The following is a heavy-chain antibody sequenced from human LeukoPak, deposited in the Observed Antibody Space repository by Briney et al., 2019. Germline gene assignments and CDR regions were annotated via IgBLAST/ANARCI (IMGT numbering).Heavy chain of an antibody. J-gene: IGHJ4*02. CDR3: AREVVGWSGSYYPQYRFDY. D-gene: IGHD1-26*01. V-gene: IGHV4-4*07. CDR1: GGSISSYY. Sequence: SETLSLTCTVSGGSISSYYWSWTRQPAGKGLEWIGRIYTSGSTNYNPSLKSRVTMSVDTSKNQFSLKLSSVTAADTAVYYCAREVVGWSGSYYPQYRFDYWGQGTLVTVSS. CDR2: IYTSGST.